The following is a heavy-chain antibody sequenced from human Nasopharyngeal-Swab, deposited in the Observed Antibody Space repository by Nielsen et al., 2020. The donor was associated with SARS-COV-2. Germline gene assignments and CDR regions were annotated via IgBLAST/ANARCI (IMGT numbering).Heavy chain of an antibody. CDR3: TRDLFSNDYYDAKWFDP. Sequence: GGSLRLSCNASGFTFGDYAMSWFRQAPGKGLEWVGFIRSKYYGGTPEYAASVKGRLTISRDDSKSVAYLQMNSLKTEDTAVYYCTRDLFSNDYYDAKWFDPWGQGTLVTVSS. CDR1: GFTFGDYA. V-gene: IGHV3-49*03. D-gene: IGHD3-22*01. J-gene: IGHJ5*02. CDR2: IRSKYYGGTP.